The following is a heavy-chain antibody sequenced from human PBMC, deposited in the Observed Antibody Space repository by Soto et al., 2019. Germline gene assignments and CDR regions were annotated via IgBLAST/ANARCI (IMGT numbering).Heavy chain of an antibody. V-gene: IGHV1-69*13. CDR1: GGTFSSYS. CDR3: ARDGITMVRDLRY. Sequence: SVKVSCKASGGTFSSYSISWVRQAPGQGLEWMGGIIPIFGTANYAQKFQGRVTITADESTSTAYMELSSLRSEDTAVYYCARDGITMVRDLRYWGQGTLVTVSS. J-gene: IGHJ4*02. CDR2: IIPIFGTA. D-gene: IGHD3-10*01.